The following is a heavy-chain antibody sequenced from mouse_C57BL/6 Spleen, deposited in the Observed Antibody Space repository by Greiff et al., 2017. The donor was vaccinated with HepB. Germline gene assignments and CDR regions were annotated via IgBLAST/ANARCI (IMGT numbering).Heavy chain of an antibody. J-gene: IGHJ3*01. CDR2: INPGSGGT. V-gene: IGHV1-54*01. D-gene: IGHD3-2*02. Sequence: VQLQQSGAELVRPGTSVKVSCKASGYAFTNYLIEWVKQRPGQGLEWIGVINPGSGGTNYNEKFKGKATLTADKSSSTAYMQLSSLTSEDSAVYFCAREGTAQVPFAYWGQGTLVTVSA. CDR3: AREGTAQVPFAY. CDR1: GYAFTNYL.